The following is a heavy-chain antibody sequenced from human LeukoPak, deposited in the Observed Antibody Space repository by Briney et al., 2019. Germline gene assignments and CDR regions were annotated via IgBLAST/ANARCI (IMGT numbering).Heavy chain of an antibody. Sequence: ASVKVSCKASGYTFTSYYMHWVRQAPGQGLEWMGIINPSGGSTSYAQKFQGRVTMTRDTSTSTVYMELSSLRSEDTAGYYCARQSVATTKFDYWGQGTLVTVSS. J-gene: IGHJ4*02. V-gene: IGHV1-46*01. CDR3: ARQSVATTKFDY. CDR2: INPSGGST. CDR1: GYTFTSYY. D-gene: IGHD5-12*01.